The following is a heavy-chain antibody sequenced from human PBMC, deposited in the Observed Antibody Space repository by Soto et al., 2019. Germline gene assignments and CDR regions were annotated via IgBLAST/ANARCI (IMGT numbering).Heavy chain of an antibody. D-gene: IGHD6-13*01. CDR3: ARGGGIAADGMVYYYGMDV. J-gene: IGHJ6*02. V-gene: IGHV1-69*12. Sequence: QVQLVQSGAEVKKPGSSVKVSCKASGGTFSSDAISWVRQAPGQGLEWMGGIIPMFGTANYAQKFQDKVTITADESTSTGYMGLSSLKSEDTAVYYCARGGGIAADGMVYYYGMDVWGQGTTVTVSS. CDR1: GGTFSSDA. CDR2: IIPMFGTA.